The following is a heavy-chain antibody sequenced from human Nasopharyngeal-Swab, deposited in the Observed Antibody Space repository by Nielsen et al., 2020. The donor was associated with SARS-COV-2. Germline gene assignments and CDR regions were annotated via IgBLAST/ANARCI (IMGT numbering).Heavy chain of an antibody. V-gene: IGHV3-21*01. Sequence: VGQAPGKGLEWVSSISSSSSYIYYADSVKGRFTISRDNAKNSLYLQMNSLRAEDTAVYYCARDFRELVGAFDIWGQGTMVTVSS. CDR2: ISSSSSYI. J-gene: IGHJ3*02. D-gene: IGHD6-13*01. CDR3: ARDFRELVGAFDI.